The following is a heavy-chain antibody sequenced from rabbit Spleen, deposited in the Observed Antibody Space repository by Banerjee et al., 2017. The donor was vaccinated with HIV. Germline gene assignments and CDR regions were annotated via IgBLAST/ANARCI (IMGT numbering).Heavy chain of an antibody. V-gene: IGHV1S7*01. CDR2: IYAAKGST. Sequence: QLVESGGGLVQPGGSLKLSCKASGFDFSSYYMNWVRLAPGKGLEWIGIIYAAKGSTDYASWVDGRLTISSDNAQSTVDLKMTSLTAADTATYFCARAIVPWLGLTRLDLWGQGTLVTVS. D-gene: IGHD4-1*01. CDR3: ARAIVPWLGLTRLDL. CDR1: GFDFSSYY. J-gene: IGHJ3*01.